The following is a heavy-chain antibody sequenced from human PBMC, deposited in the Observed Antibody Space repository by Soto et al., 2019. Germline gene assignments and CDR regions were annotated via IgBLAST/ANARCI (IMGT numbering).Heavy chain of an antibody. Sequence: SETLSLTCTASGGSISSYYWSWVRQPPGKGLEWIGYIYYSGSTNYNPSLKSRVTISVDTSKNQFSLKLSSVTAADTAVYYCAKITSATDAFDIWGQGTMVTVSS. J-gene: IGHJ3*02. CDR3: AKITSATDAFDI. D-gene: IGHD1-1*01. CDR2: IYYSGST. CDR1: GGSISSYY. V-gene: IGHV4-59*01.